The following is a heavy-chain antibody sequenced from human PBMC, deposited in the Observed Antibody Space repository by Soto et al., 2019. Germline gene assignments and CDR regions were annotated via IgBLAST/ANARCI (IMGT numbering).Heavy chain of an antibody. J-gene: IGHJ6*02. CDR2: ISAYNGNT. CDR3: ARDGANCSGGSCYSFYYYGMDV. CDR1: GYTFTSYG. V-gene: IGHV1-18*01. Sequence: QVQLVQSGAEVKKPGASVKVSCKASGYTFTSYGISWVRQAPGQGLEWMGWISAYNGNTNYAQKLQGRVTMTTDTSTSTAYMELRSLRSHDTAVYYCARDGANCSGGSCYSFYYYGMDVWGQGTTVTVSS. D-gene: IGHD2-15*01.